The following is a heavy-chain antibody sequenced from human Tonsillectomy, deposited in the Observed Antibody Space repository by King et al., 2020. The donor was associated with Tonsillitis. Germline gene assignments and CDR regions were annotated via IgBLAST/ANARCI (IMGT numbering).Heavy chain of an antibody. CDR2: IYPGDSDT. Sequence: VQLVESGAEVKKPGESLKISCKGSGYSFTTNWIGWVRQMPGKGLEWMRIIYPGDSDTRYSPSFQGQVTISAVKSINTAYLQWSSLKASDTAMYYCARVRDGYKYYYYYGMDVWGQGTTVTVSS. CDR3: ARVRDGYKYYYYYGMDV. J-gene: IGHJ6*02. CDR1: GYSFTTNW. V-gene: IGHV5-51*01. D-gene: IGHD5-24*01.